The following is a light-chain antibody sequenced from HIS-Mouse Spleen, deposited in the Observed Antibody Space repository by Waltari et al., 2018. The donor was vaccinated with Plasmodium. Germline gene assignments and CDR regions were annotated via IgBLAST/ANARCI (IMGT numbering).Light chain of an antibody. CDR1: QSVLYSSNNKNY. CDR3: QQYYSTLTWT. Sequence: DIVMTQSPDSLAVSLGERATINCKSSQSVLYSSNNKNYLAWYQQKPGQPPKLRIYCASTRESGVPDRFSGSGSGTDFTLTISSLQAEDVAVYYCQQYYSTLTWTFGQGTTVEIK. V-gene: IGKV4-1*01. CDR2: CAS. J-gene: IGKJ1*01.